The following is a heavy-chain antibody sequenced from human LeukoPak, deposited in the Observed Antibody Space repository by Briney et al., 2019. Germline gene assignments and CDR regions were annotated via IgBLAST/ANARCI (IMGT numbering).Heavy chain of an antibody. CDR1: XSSXY. J-gene: IGHJ4*02. V-gene: IGHV4-39*01. Sequence: XSSXYWGWIRQTXGXXLEWIGSINHSGNTYYNPSLKGRITISVDTSXNQFSLKLSSVTAADTAVYXXXXXXXXXXXXXXXXXXXDYXGQXXXXTVSS. CDR2: INHSGNT. CDR3: XXXXXXXXXXXXXXXXXDY.